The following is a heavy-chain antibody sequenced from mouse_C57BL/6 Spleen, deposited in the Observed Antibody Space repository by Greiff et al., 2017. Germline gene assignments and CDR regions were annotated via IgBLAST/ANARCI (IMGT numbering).Heavy chain of an antibody. CDR1: GYTFTSYW. Sequence: QVQLQQPGAELVMPGASVKLSCKASGYTFTSYWMHWVKQRPGQGLEWIGEIDPSDSYTNYNHKFKGKSTLTVDKSSSTAYMQLSSLTSEDSAVYDCARGGRDFDVWGTGTTVTVSS. V-gene: IGHV1-69*01. CDR3: ARGGRDFDV. CDR2: IDPSDSYT. J-gene: IGHJ1*03.